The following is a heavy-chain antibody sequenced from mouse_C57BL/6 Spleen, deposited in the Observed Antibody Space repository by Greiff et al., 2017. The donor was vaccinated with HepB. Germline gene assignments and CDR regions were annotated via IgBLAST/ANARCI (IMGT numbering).Heavy chain of an antibody. V-gene: IGHV1-81*01. CDR1: GYTFTSYG. Sequence: QVQLQQSGAELARPGASVKLSCKASGYTFTSYGISWVKQRTGQGLEWIGEIYPRSGNTYYNEKFKGKATLTADKSSSTAYMELRSLTSEDSAVYFCATYYGNSYWYFDVWGTGTTVTVSS. CDR3: ATYYGNSYWYFDV. J-gene: IGHJ1*03. D-gene: IGHD2-10*01. CDR2: IYPRSGNT.